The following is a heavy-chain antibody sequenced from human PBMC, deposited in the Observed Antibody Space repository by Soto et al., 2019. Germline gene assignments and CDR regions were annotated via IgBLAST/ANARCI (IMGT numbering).Heavy chain of an antibody. CDR2: ISGSGGST. CDR3: AKTTYYYDSSGYYPSGAFDI. D-gene: IGHD3-22*01. J-gene: IGHJ3*02. Sequence: GGSLRLSCAASGFTFSSYAMSWVRQAPGKGLEWVSAISGSGGSTYYADSVKGRFTISRDNSKNTLYLQMNSLRAEDTAVYYCAKTTYYYDSSGYYPSGAFDIWGQGTMVTV. V-gene: IGHV3-23*01. CDR1: GFTFSSYA.